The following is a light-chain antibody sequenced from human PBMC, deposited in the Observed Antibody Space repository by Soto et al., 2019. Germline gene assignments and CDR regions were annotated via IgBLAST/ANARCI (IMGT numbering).Light chain of an antibody. CDR3: QTWGSGIVV. Sequence: VLTQSPSASASLGASVKLTCTLSSGHSNYAIAWHQQQSEKGPRYLMKLNSDGSHSKGDGIPDRFSGSSSGAERYLTISSLQSEDEADYYCQTWGSGIVVFGVGTKLTVL. J-gene: IGLJ2*01. CDR1: SGHSNYA. V-gene: IGLV4-69*01. CDR2: LNSDGSH.